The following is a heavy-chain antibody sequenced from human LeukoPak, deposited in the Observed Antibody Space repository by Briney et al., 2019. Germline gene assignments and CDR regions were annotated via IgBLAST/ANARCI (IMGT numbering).Heavy chain of an antibody. CDR3: ATYWRYFDWLLSDI. CDR2: ISGSGGST. D-gene: IGHD3-9*01. V-gene: IGHV3-23*01. CDR1: GFTFSSYA. J-gene: IGHJ3*02. Sequence: GGSLRLSCAASGFTFSSYAMSWVRQAPGKGLEWVSAISGSGGSTYYADSVKGRFTIFRDNAKKSLSLEMSRLRADDTAVYYCATYWRYFDWLLSDIWGLGTMVTVSS.